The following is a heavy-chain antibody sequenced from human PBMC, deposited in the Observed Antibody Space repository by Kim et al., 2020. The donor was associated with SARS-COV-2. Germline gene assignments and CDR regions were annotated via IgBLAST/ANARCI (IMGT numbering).Heavy chain of an antibody. V-gene: IGHV3-23*01. D-gene: IGHD2-15*01. CDR1: GFTFSSYA. CDR2: ISGSGGST. Sequence: GGSLRLSCAASGFTFSSYAMSWVRQAPGKGLEWVSAISGSGGSTYYADSVKGRFTISRDNSKNTLYLQMNSLRAEDTAVYYCAKAQVDIDYYYGMDVWGQGTTVTVSS. J-gene: IGHJ6*02. CDR3: AKAQVDIDYYYGMDV.